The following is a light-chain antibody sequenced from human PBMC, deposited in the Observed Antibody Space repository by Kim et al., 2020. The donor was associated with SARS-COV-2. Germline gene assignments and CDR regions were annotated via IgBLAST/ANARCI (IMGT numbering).Light chain of an antibody. CDR2: AAS. CDR3: QQLNTYPWT. V-gene: IGKV1-9*01. Sequence: ASVGDRVTITCRASQGINSYFAWYQQKPGKAPKLLIYAASTLQSGVPSKFSGSGSGTEFTLTINNLQPEDFATYCCQQLNTYPWTFGQGTKVDIK. CDR1: QGINSY. J-gene: IGKJ1*01.